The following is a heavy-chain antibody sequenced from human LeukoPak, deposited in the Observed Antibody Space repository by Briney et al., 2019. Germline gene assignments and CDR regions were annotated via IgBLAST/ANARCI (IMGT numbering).Heavy chain of an antibody. V-gene: IGHV3-66*02. CDR2: IYSGGST. CDR1: GFTVSSNY. Sequence: GGSLRLSCAASGFTVSSNYMSWVRQAPGKGLEWVSVIYSGGSTYYADSVKGRFTISRDNSKNTLYLQMNSLRAEDTAVYYCARDRHDLSHFDYGGQGTLVTVSS. D-gene: IGHD3-3*01. CDR3: ARDRHDLSHFDY. J-gene: IGHJ4*02.